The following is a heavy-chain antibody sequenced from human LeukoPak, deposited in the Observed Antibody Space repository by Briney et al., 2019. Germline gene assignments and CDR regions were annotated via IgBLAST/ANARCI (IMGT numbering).Heavy chain of an antibody. CDR1: GFTVSSSY. J-gene: IGHJ6*03. CDR3: ARDFEGVHRTTNSYTYYYYMDV. Sequence: GGSLRLSCAASGFTVSSSYMSWVRQAPGKGLEWVSVIYSGGSGSTYYADSVKGRFTISRDNSKSTVYLQMNSLRAEDTAVYYCARDFEGVHRTTNSYTYYYYMDVWGKGTTVIVSS. D-gene: IGHD2/OR15-2a*01. CDR2: IYSGGSGST. V-gene: IGHV3-53*01.